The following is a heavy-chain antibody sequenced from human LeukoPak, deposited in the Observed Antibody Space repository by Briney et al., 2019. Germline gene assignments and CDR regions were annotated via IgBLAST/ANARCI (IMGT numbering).Heavy chain of an antibody. J-gene: IGHJ4*02. D-gene: IGHD3-10*01. Sequence: GGSLRLSCAASGFTFSSYPLHWVRQVPGKGLEWVAVISYDGSKKYYADSVKGRFTISRDNSKNTLYLQMNSLKPEDTAVYYCAGDFGAGWEEPKYSFDYWGQGILVTVSS. CDR1: GFTFSSYP. V-gene: IGHV3-30-3*01. CDR2: ISYDGSKK. CDR3: AGDFGAGWEEPKYSFDY.